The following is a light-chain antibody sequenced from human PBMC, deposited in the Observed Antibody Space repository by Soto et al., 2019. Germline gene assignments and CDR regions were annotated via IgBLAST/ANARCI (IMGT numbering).Light chain of an antibody. Sequence: EIGFTQAPRTLSLSPGETAALSCKVSQSVSSRYLAWYQQKSGQAPRLLIYDASNRATGIPDRFSGSGSGTDFTLTISRLEPEDFAMYYCLHHGSSLWTFGQGTKVDI. CDR2: DAS. V-gene: IGKV3-20*01. J-gene: IGKJ1*01. CDR3: LHHGSSLWT. CDR1: QSVSSRY.